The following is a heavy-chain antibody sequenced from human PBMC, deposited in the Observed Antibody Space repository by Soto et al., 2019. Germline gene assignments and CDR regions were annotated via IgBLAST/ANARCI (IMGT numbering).Heavy chain of an antibody. Sequence: QVQLQESGPGLVKPSQTLSLTCTVSGGSISSGGYYWSWIRQHPGKGLEWIGYIYYSGSTYYNPSLKSRVTISVDTSKNQVSLKLSSVTAADTAVYYCAREPYCSSTSCYAGWFDPWGQGTLVTVSS. CDR1: GGSISSGGYY. CDR2: IYYSGST. J-gene: IGHJ5*02. CDR3: AREPYCSSTSCYAGWFDP. D-gene: IGHD2-2*01. V-gene: IGHV4-31*03.